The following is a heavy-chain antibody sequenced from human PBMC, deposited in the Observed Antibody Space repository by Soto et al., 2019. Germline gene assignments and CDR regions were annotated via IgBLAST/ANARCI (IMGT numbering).Heavy chain of an antibody. CDR3: ARGAGYSGYVGFDP. V-gene: IGHV1-8*01. CDR2: MNPNSGNT. Sequence: QVQLVQSGAEVKKPGASVKVSCKASGYTFTSYDINWVRQATGQGLEWMGWMNPNSGNTGYAQKFQGRVTMTRKTSISTAYVELSSLRSEDTAVYYWARGAGYSGYVGFDPWGQGTLVTVSS. D-gene: IGHD5-12*01. CDR1: GYTFTSYD. J-gene: IGHJ5*02.